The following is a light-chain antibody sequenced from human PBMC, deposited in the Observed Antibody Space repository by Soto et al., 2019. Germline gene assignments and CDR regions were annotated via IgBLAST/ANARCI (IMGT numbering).Light chain of an antibody. CDR1: RDDIGAYDY. V-gene: IGLV2-14*01. CDR2: EVT. Sequence: QSALTQPASVSGSPGQSITISCAGTRDDIGAYDYVSWYQQHPGNAPKLLVYEVTNRPSGVSDRFSGSKSGNTASLTISGLQAEDGADYYCNSYTNSSAVVFGGGTKLTVL. J-gene: IGLJ2*01. CDR3: NSYTNSSAVV.